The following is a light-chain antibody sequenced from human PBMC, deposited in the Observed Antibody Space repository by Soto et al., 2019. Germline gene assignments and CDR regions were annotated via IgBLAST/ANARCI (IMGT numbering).Light chain of an antibody. CDR1: SSDVGGYNY. V-gene: IGLV2-14*03. Sequence: QSALTHPASVTGSTGQSITISCTGTSSDVGGYNYVSWYQRHPGKAPKLMIFDVSNRPSGVSNRFSGSKSGNTASLTISGLQAEDEADYYCSSYTASSTYVFGTGTKVTVL. CDR3: SSYTASSTYV. CDR2: DVS. J-gene: IGLJ1*01.